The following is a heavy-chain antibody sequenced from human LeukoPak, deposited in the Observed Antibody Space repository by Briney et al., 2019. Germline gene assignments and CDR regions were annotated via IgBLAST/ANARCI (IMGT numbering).Heavy chain of an antibody. CDR2: IWYDGSNK. D-gene: IGHD2-15*01. V-gene: IGHV3-33*08. Sequence: PGGSLRLSCAASEFTFSNYAVHWVRQAPGKGLQWVAVIWYDGSNKYYADSVKGRFTISRDNSKNTLYLQMNSLRAEDTAVYYCARERVVAAPRAYGMDVWGQGTTVTVSS. CDR1: EFTFSNYA. CDR3: ARERVVAAPRAYGMDV. J-gene: IGHJ6*02.